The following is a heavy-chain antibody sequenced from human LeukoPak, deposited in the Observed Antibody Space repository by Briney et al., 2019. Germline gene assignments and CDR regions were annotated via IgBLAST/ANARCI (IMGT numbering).Heavy chain of an antibody. Sequence: SETLSLTCAVYGGSFSGYYWSWIRQPPGKGLEWIGEINHSGSTNYNPSLKSRVTISVDTSKNQFSLKLSSVTAADTAVYYCARGRRWGYGAFDYWGQGTLVTVSS. CDR3: ARGRRWGYGAFDY. V-gene: IGHV4-34*01. CDR1: GGSFSGYY. J-gene: IGHJ4*02. D-gene: IGHD4-17*01. CDR2: INHSGST.